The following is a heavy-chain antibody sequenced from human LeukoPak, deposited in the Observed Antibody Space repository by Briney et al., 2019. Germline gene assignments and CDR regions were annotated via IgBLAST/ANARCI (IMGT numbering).Heavy chain of an antibody. CDR3: ARSVRRRLTGSEFDY. J-gene: IGHJ4*02. CDR2: IIPIFGTA. Sequence: SVKVSCKASGGTFSSYAISWVRQAPGQGLECMGGIIPIFGTANYAQKFQGRVTITADESTSTAYMELSSLRSEDTAVYYCARSVRRRLTGSEFDYWGQGTLVTVSS. V-gene: IGHV1-69*13. D-gene: IGHD3-9*01. CDR1: GGTFSSYA.